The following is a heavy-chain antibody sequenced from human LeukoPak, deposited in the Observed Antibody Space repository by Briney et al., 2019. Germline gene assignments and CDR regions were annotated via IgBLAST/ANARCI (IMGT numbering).Heavy chain of an antibody. CDR2: ISDSGGST. Sequence: GGSLRLSCAASGFTFWRYRMSWVRRAPGKGLEWVSAISDSGGSTYYADSVKGRFTISRDNSKNTEYLQMSSLRAEDTAIYYCAKEYDTSGYHIDYWGQGTLVTVSS. J-gene: IGHJ4*02. CDR1: GFTFWRYR. V-gene: IGHV3-23*01. D-gene: IGHD3-22*01. CDR3: AKEYDTSGYHIDY.